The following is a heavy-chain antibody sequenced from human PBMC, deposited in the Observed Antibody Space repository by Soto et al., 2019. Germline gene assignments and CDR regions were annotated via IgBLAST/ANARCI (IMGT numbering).Heavy chain of an antibody. J-gene: IGHJ4*02. CDR1: GFTFSSYD. CDR3: AKANGPIAARCNLDY. CDR2: ISGSGGST. Sequence: VGPLIRSCAPSGFTFSSYDMSWVRQAPWKWLEWVSAISGSGGSTYYAESVKGRFTISRDNSKKTLYLQMNSLRAEDTALYYCAKANGPIAARCNLDYWGQGTMVTDS. V-gene: IGHV3-23*01. D-gene: IGHD6-6*01.